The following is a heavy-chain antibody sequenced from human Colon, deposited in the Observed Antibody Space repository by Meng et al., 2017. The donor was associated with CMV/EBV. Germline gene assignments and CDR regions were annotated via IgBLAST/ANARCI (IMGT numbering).Heavy chain of an antibody. V-gene: IGHV3-30*02. CDR2: IRYDGSSS. D-gene: IGHD2-2*01. Sequence: GESLKISCVGSGFTFSSYAMNWVRQAPGKGLEWGAFIRYDGSSSLYADSVRGRFSISRDNSKNTLYLQMKNLRPEDTALYYCAKVNTQYCSSVSCPKGGFDPWGQGTRVTVSS. CDR1: GFTFSSYA. CDR3: AKVNTQYCSSVSCPKGGFDP. J-gene: IGHJ5*02.